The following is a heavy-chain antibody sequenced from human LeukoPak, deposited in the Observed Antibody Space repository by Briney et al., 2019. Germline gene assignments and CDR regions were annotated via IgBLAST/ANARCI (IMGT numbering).Heavy chain of an antibody. CDR3: ARVRFGESGYFDY. CDR1: GFTFSSYW. D-gene: IGHD3-10*01. J-gene: IGHJ4*02. Sequence: PGGSLRLSCAASGFTFSSYWMHWVRHAPGKGLVWVSRINSDGSSTSYADSVKGRFTISRDNAKNSLSLQMNSLRAEDTALYYCARVRFGESGYFDYWGQGALVTVSS. V-gene: IGHV3-74*01. CDR2: INSDGSST.